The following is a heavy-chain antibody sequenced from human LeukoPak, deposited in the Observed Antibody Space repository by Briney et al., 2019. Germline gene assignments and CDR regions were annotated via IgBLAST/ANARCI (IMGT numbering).Heavy chain of an antibody. CDR1: GGSISSGDYY. J-gene: IGHJ5*02. V-gene: IGHV4-30-4*01. CDR3: ARPYYYDSRIDP. Sequence: SETLSLTCTVSGGSISSGDYYWSWIRQPPGKGLEWIAYMYYSGSTYYNPSLKSRVTMSADTSKNQLSLKLSSVTAADTAVYYCARPYYYDSRIDPWGQGILVIVSS. CDR2: MYYSGST. D-gene: IGHD3-22*01.